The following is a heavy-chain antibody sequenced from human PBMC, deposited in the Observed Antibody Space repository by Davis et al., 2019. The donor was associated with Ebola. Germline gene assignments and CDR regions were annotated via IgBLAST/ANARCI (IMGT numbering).Heavy chain of an antibody. Sequence: ASVKVSCKASGYTFTGYHMHWVRQAPGQGLEWMGRMNPHSGGTNYAQKFQGRVTMSRDTSTSTAYMEMNRLRSDDTAVYFCARGGITMMVVPRDYYYGLDVWGQGTTVTVSS. D-gene: IGHD3-22*01. CDR3: ARGGITMMVVPRDYYYGLDV. CDR2: MNPHSGGT. J-gene: IGHJ6*02. V-gene: IGHV1-2*06. CDR1: GYTFTGYH.